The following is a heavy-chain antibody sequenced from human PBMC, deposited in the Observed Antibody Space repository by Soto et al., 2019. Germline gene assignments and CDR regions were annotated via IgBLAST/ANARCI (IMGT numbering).Heavy chain of an antibody. CDR2: IYYSGST. V-gene: IGHV4-59*01. D-gene: IGHD6-6*01. Sequence: SETLSLTCTVSGGSISSYYWSWIRQPPGKGLEWIGYIYYSGSTNYNPSLKSRVTISVDTSKNQFSLKLSSVTAADTAVYYCAGSIAARPGGYGMDVWGQGTTVTVS. CDR3: AGSIAARPGGYGMDV. CDR1: GGSISSYY. J-gene: IGHJ6*02.